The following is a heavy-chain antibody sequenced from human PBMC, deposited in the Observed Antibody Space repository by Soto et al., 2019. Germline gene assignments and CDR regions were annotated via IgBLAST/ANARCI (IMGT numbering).Heavy chain of an antibody. CDR1: GHSFSGNY. CDR2: INHNTGDT. V-gene: IGHV1-2*02. CDR3: ARGGDSETSLSYSYFGL. J-gene: IGHJ2*01. Sequence: ASVKVSCKASGHSFSGNYIHWVRQAPGQGLEWMGWINHNTGDTKYAQTFQGRVTMTTDTSSNTVYMDLSRLSSDDTAVYYCARGGDSETSLSYSYFGLWGRGTLVTVSS. D-gene: IGHD1-26*01.